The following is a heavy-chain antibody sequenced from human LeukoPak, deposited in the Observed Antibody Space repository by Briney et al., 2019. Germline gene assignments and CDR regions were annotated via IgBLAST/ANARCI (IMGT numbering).Heavy chain of an antibody. D-gene: IGHD2-15*01. CDR3: ATLYCSGGSCKAHSKDAFDI. Sequence: SETLSLTCTVSGGSISSSSYYWGWIRQPPGKGLEWIGSIYYSGSTYYNPSLKSRVTISVDTSKNQFSLKLSSVAAADTAVYYCATLYCSGGSCKAHSKDAFDIWGQGTMVTVSS. CDR1: GGSISSSSYY. CDR2: IYYSGST. V-gene: IGHV4-39*07. J-gene: IGHJ3*02.